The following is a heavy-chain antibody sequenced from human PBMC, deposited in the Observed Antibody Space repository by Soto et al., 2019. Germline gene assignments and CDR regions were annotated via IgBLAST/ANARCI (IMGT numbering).Heavy chain of an antibody. V-gene: IGHV3-30*18. D-gene: IGHD3-9*01. CDR3: AKDKAGGIAPEFDWLSYGMDV. CDR2: ISYDGSNK. J-gene: IGHJ6*02. Sequence: GGSLRLSCAASGFTFSSYGMHWVRQAPGKGLEWVAVISYDGSNKYYADSVKGRFTISRDNSKNTLYLQMNSLRAEDTAVYYCAKDKAGGIAPEFDWLSYGMDVWGQGTTVTVSS. CDR1: GFTFSSYG.